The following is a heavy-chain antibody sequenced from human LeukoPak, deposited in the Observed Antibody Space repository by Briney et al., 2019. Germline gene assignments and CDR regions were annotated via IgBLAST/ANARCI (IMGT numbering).Heavy chain of an antibody. CDR2: IHRSGSP. CDR3: AREILGGFNPGAY. V-gene: IGHV4-4*02. Sequence: SETLSLTCTVSLGSTTSNFWSWVRQPPGKGLEWIGEIHRSGSPNYNPSLQSRVTISIDRSRNQIVLELSSVTAADTAVYYCAREILGGFNPGAYWGQGTLVTVSS. D-gene: IGHD1-14*01. J-gene: IGHJ4*02. CDR1: LGSTTSNF.